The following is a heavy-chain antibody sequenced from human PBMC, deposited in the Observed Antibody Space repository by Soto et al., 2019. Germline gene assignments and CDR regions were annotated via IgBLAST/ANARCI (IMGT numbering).Heavy chain of an antibody. CDR3: VKDLVAGYSSSYQFDY. V-gene: IGHV3-23*01. D-gene: IGHD6-13*01. J-gene: IGHJ4*02. Sequence: GGSLRLSCAASGFTFSSYAMSWVRQAPGKGLEWVSAISGSGGSTYYADSVKGRFTISRDNSKNTLYLQMNSLRAEDTAVYYCVKDLVAGYSSSYQFDYWGQGTLVTVSS. CDR1: GFTFSSYA. CDR2: ISGSGGST.